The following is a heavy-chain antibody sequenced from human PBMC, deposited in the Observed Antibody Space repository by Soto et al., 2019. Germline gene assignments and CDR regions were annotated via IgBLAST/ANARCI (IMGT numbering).Heavy chain of an antibody. V-gene: IGHV2-5*01. CDR1: GFSLSTSGVG. CDR2: IYWNDDK. Sequence: QITLKESGPTLVKPTQTLTLTCTFSGFSLSTSGVGVGWIRQPPGKALEWLALIYWNDDKRYSPSLKSRLTITKDTSKNQVVLTMTNMDPVDTATYYCAHTEQPTIFGGPIWFFDYWGQGTLVTVSS. D-gene: IGHD3-3*01. J-gene: IGHJ4*02. CDR3: AHTEQPTIFGGPIWFFDY.